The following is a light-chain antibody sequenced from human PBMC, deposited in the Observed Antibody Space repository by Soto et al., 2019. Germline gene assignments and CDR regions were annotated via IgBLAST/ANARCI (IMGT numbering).Light chain of an antibody. CDR1: SSDVGSYNL. V-gene: IGLV2-23*02. CDR3: CSYAGSSTFGVV. J-gene: IGLJ2*01. CDR2: EVS. Sequence: QSALTQPASVSGSPGQSITISCTGTSSDVGSYNLVSWYQQHPGKAPKLMIYEVSKRPSGVPNRFSGSKSGNTASLTISGLQAEDEADYYCCSYAGSSTFGVVFGGGTKLTVL.